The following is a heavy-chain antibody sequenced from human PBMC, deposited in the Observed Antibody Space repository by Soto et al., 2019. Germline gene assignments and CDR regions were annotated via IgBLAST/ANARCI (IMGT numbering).Heavy chain of an antibody. CDR3: ARETYYDFWSGYPDSYYYGMGV. CDR1: GYSFTSYW. Sequence: GESLKISCKGSGYSFTSYWISWVRQMPGKGLEWMRRIDPSDSYTNYSPSFQGHVTISADKSISTAYLQWSSLKASDTAMYYCARETYYDFWSGYPDSYYYGMGVWGQGTTVTVSS. D-gene: IGHD3-3*01. V-gene: IGHV5-10-1*01. CDR2: IDPSDSYT. J-gene: IGHJ6*02.